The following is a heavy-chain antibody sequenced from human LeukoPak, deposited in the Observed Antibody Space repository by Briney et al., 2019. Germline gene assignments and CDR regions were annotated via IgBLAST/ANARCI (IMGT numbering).Heavy chain of an antibody. J-gene: IGHJ5*02. Sequence: SETLSLTCTVSGGSISSYYWSWIRQPPGKGLEWIGYIYYSGSTNYNPSLKSRVTISVDTSKNQFSLKLSSVTAADTAVYYCARGIGFLSYNWFDPWGQGTLVTVSS. CDR2: IYYSGST. CDR1: GGSISSYY. CDR3: ARGIGFLSYNWFDP. V-gene: IGHV4-59*01. D-gene: IGHD3-10*01.